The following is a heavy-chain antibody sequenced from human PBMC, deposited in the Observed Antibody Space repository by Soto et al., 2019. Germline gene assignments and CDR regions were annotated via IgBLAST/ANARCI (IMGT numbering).Heavy chain of an antibody. D-gene: IGHD3-3*01. V-gene: IGHV1-69*01. Sequence: QVQLVQSGAEVKKPGSSVKVSCKASGGTFSSYAISWVRQAPGQGLEWMGGIIPILGTANYAQKFQGRVTITADESTSTAYMELSSLRSEDTAVYYCARSRWEYYDFWSGYSYGMDVWGQGTTVTVSS. CDR1: GGTFSSYA. CDR2: IIPILGTA. CDR3: ARSRWEYYDFWSGYSYGMDV. J-gene: IGHJ6*02.